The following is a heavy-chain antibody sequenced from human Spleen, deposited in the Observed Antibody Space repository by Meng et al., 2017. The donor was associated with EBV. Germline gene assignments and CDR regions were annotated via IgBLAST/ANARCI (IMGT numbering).Heavy chain of an antibody. D-gene: IGHD4-17*01. CDR1: GDSVSRNNIA. J-gene: IGHJ4*02. CDR2: TYYRSKWYN. V-gene: IGHV6-1*01. Sequence: QQQRHQSRPRMGKPSQTLSLPCAISGDSVSRNNIAWNWIRQSSSRGLEWLGRTYYRSKWYNDYAVSVKSRITINPDSSKNQFSLQLNSVTPEDTAVYYCARSSIYGDYGFDYWGQGTLVTVSS. CDR3: ARSSIYGDYGFDY.